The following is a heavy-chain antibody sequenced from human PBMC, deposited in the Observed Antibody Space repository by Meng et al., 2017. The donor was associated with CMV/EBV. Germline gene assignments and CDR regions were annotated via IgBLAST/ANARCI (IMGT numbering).Heavy chain of an antibody. Sequence: GSLRLSCTVSGYSISSGYYWGWNRQPPGKGLEWIGSIYHSGSTYYNPSLKSRVTISVDTSKNQFSLKLSSVTAADTAVYYCARLELQSYWGQGTLVTVSS. D-gene: IGHD1-7*01. CDR3: ARLELQSY. V-gene: IGHV4-38-2*02. CDR2: IYHSGST. CDR1: GYSISSGYY. J-gene: IGHJ4*02.